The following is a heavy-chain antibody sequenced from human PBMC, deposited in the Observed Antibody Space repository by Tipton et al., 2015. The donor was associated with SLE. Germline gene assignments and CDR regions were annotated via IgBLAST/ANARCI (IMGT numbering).Heavy chain of an antibody. CDR3: ARGLEENVSAERWFDP. V-gene: IGHV4-59*11. CDR2: IYSSGII. J-gene: IGHJ5*01. D-gene: IGHD1-1*01. Sequence: TLSLTCTVSGDSISSHYWSWFRQPPGKRLEWIGYIYSSGIIRYSSSLRSRATISEDTSKNQFSLQLRSVTAADTAVYYCARGLEENVSAERWFDPWGQGTTVTVSS. CDR1: GDSISSHY.